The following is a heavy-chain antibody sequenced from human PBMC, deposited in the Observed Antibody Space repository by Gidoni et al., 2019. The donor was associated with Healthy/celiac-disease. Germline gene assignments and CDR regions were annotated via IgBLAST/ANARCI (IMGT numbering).Heavy chain of an antibody. V-gene: IGHV4-39*01. CDR3: AGAGEGTTPYYFDY. CDR1: GGSISSSSYY. CDR2: IYYGGST. J-gene: IGHJ4*02. Sequence: QLQLQESGPGLVNPSATLSLTCTVSGGSISSSSYYWGWIRQPPGKGLEWIGSIYYGGSTYYNPSLKSRVTISVDTSKNQFSLKLSSVTAADTAVYYCAGAGEGTTPYYFDYWGQGTLVTVSS. D-gene: IGHD4-17*01.